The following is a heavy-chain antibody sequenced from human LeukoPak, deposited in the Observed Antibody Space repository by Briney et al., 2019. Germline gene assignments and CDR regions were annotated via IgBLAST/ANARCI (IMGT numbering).Heavy chain of an antibody. V-gene: IGHV3-23*01. CDR1: GFTFSSYS. CDR2: INNSGGST. D-gene: IGHD3-22*01. Sequence: PGGSLRLSCAASGFTFSSYSMNWVRQAPGKGLEWVSGINNSGGSTYFAEPVKGRFTISRDNSKNTLYLQMNSLRVEDTAVYYCAKVGSSGYYYDQDDWGQGTLVTVSS. CDR3: AKVGSSGYYYDQDD. J-gene: IGHJ4*02.